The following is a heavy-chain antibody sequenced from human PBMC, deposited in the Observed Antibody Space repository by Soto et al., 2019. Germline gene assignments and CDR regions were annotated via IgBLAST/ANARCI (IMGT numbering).Heavy chain of an antibody. J-gene: IGHJ4*02. V-gene: IGHV4-30-4*01. D-gene: IGHD6-13*01. Sequence: QLQESGPGLVKPSQTLSLTCTVSGGSISSGDYYWSWIRQPPGKGLEWIGYIYYSGSTYYNPSLKSRVTIAVDTSKNQFSLKLSSVTAADTAVYYCARGDTRYSSSWYFPRWGQGTLVTVSS. CDR2: IYYSGST. CDR1: GGSISSGDYY. CDR3: ARGDTRYSSSWYFPR.